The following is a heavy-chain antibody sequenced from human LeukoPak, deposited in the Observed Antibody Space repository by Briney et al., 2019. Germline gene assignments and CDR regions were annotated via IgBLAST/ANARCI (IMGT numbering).Heavy chain of an antibody. CDR2: ISYDGSNK. CDR3: ARELRAAADY. V-gene: IGHV3-30-3*01. D-gene: IGHD6-13*01. Sequence: GRSLRLSCAASGFTFSSYAMHWVRQAPGKGLEWVAVISYDGSNKYYADSVKGRFTISRDNSKNTLYLQMNSLRAEDTAVYYCARELRAAADYWGQGTLVTVSS. J-gene: IGHJ4*02. CDR1: GFTFSSYA.